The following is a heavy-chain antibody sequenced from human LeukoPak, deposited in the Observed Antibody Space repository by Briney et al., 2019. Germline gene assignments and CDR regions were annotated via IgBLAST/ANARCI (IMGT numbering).Heavy chain of an antibody. CDR3: ARGGLMVYAVRVQNDVFDI. CDR2: INHSGST. CDR1: GGSFSGYY. D-gene: IGHD2-8*01. V-gene: IGHV4-34*01. Sequence: SETLSLTCAVYGGSFSGYYWSWIRQPPGKGLEWIGEINHSGSTNYNPSLKSRVTISVDTSKNQFSLKLSSVTAADTAVYYCARGGLMVYAVRVQNDVFDIWGQGTMVTVSS. J-gene: IGHJ3*02.